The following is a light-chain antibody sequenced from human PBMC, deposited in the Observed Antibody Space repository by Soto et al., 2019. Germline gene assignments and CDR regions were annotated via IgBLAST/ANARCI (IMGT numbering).Light chain of an antibody. CDR3: QQYYSYPKT. V-gene: IGKV1-39*01. Sequence: DIQMTQSPSSLSASVGDRVTITCRAGQYIGRYLNWYQQKPGKAPKLLIYAASTLQSGVPSRFSGSGSGTDFTLTISCLQSEDFATYYCQQYYSYPKTFGQGTKVDI. CDR1: QYIGRY. CDR2: AAS. J-gene: IGKJ1*01.